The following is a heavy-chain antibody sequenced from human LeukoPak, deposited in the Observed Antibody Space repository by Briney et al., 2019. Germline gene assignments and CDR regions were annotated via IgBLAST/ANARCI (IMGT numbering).Heavy chain of an antibody. J-gene: IGHJ3*02. D-gene: IGHD4-17*01. V-gene: IGHV3-48*03. CDR1: GFTFSSYE. CDR3: ARDPGDYVGNDAFDI. CDR2: ISGSSSYT. Sequence: PGGSLRLSCAASGFTFSSYEMNWVRQAPGKGLEWVSYISGSSSYTNYADSVKGRFTISRDNAKNSLYLQMNSLRAEDTAVYYCARDPGDYVGNDAFDIWGQGTMVTVSS.